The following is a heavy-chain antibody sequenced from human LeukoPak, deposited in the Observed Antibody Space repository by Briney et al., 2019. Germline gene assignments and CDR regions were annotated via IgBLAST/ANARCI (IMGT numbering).Heavy chain of an antibody. CDR3: SRTDIALAPIDY. Sequence: ASVKVSCKPSGYTFTSYGISWVRQAPAQGREWMGWSSAYKGNTNYAQNLQGRITITTDTSTDTAYMEPRSLRPHGTGVYYRSRTDIALAPIDYWGEGTPVTVSS. D-gene: IGHD5-12*01. CDR1: GYTFTSYG. J-gene: IGHJ4*02. V-gene: IGHV1-18*01. CDR2: SSAYKGNT.